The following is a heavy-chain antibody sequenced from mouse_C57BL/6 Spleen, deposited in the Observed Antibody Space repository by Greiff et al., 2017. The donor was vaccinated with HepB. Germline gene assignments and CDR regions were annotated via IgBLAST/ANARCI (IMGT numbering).Heavy chain of an antibody. CDR3: ARSTTGPNYFDY. CDR1: GYTFTSYW. V-gene: IGHV1-64*01. D-gene: IGHD1-1*01. CDR2: IHPNSGST. Sequence: QVQLQQPGAELVKPGASVKLSCKASGYTFTSYWMHWVKQRPGQGLEWIGMIHPNSGSTNYNEKFKSKATLTVDKSSSTAYMQLSSLTSEDSAVYYCARSTTGPNYFDYWGQGTTLTVSS. J-gene: IGHJ2*01.